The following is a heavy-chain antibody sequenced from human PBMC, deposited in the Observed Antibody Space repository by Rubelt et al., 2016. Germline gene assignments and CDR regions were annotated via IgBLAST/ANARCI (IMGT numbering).Heavy chain of an antibody. CDR1: GGSISSHY. CDR2: IYSSGST. CDR3: ARHGLWSGNAIGY. J-gene: IGHJ4*02. D-gene: IGHD5-18*01. V-gene: IGHV4-59*11. Sequence: TLSLTCTVSGGSISSHYWSWIRQPPGKGLEWIGYIYSSGSTNYNPSLKSRVTMSVDTSKNQFSLRLSFVTAADTAVYYCARHGLWSGNAIGYWGQGTLVPVSS.